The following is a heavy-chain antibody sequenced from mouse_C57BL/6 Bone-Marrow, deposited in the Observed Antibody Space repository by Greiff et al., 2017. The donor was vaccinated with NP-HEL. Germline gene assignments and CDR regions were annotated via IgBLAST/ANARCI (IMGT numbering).Heavy chain of an antibody. CDR3: APYDYDRAMDD. V-gene: IGHV1-81*01. CDR2: IYPRSGNT. J-gene: IGHJ4*01. CDR1: GYTFTSYG. D-gene: IGHD2-4*01. Sequence: QVHVKQSGAELARPGASVKLSCKASGYTFTSYGISWVKQRTGQGLEWIGEIYPRSGNTYYNEKFKGKATLTADKSSSTAYMELRSLTSEDSAVYFCAPYDYDRAMDDWGQGTSVTVSS.